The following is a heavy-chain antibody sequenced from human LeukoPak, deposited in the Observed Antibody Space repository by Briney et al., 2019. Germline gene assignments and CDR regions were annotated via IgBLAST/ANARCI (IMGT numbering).Heavy chain of an antibody. D-gene: IGHD5-12*01. CDR2: IKSKTDGGTT. CDR3: ARGGLRNGHFDL. V-gene: IGHV3-15*01. Sequence: KSGGSLRLSCAASGFTFSNAWMSWVRQAPGKGLEWVCHIKSKTDGGTTDYAAPVKGRFTISRDDSKNTLYLQMNSLKTEDTAVYYCARGGLRNGHFDLWGRGTLVTVSS. J-gene: IGHJ2*01. CDR1: GFTFSNAW.